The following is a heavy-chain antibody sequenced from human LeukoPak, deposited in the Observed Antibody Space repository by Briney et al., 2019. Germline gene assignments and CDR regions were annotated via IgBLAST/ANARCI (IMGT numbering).Heavy chain of an antibody. D-gene: IGHD5-18*01. V-gene: IGHV2-5*01. CDR1: GFSLSTSGVG. Sequence: SGPTLVKPTQTLTLTCTFSGFSLSTSGVGVGWIRQPPGKALEWLALIYWNDDKRYSPSLKSRLTITKDTSKNQVVLTMTNMDPVDTATYYCAHSTHQYSYGSYYFDYWGQGTLVTVSS. CDR3: AHSTHQYSYGSYYFDY. CDR2: IYWNDDK. J-gene: IGHJ4*02.